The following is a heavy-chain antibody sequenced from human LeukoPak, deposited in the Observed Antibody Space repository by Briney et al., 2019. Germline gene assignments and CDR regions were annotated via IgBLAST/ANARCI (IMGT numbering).Heavy chain of an antibody. D-gene: IGHD6-13*01. CDR2: MNKSDGRT. CDR1: GFTFSSYA. Sequence: PGGSLRLSCAASGFTFSSYAMSWVRQAPGKGLEWVSSMNKSDGRTYYAGSVKGRFAISRDNAKNSLYLQMNSLRAEDTAVYYCARPLDSSNNYFDYWGQGTLVTVSA. J-gene: IGHJ4*02. V-gene: IGHV3-23*01. CDR3: ARPLDSSNNYFDY.